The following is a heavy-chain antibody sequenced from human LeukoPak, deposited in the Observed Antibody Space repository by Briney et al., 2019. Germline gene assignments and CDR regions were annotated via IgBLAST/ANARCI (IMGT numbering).Heavy chain of an antibody. CDR2: ISYDGSNK. CDR1: GFTFSSYG. D-gene: IGHD2-2*01. Sequence: GGSLRLSCAASGFTFSSYGMHWVRQAPGKGLEWVAVISYDGSNKYYVDSVKGRFTISRDNSKNTLYLQMNSLRAEDTAVYYCAKRGGYCSSTSCYRWCDPWGQGTLVSVSS. V-gene: IGHV3-30*18. CDR3: AKRGGYCSSTSCYRWCDP. J-gene: IGHJ5*02.